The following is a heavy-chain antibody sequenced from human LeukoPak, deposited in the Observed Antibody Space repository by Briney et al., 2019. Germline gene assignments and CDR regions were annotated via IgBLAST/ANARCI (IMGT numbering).Heavy chain of an antibody. Sequence: ASVKVSCKASGYTFTSYDINWVRQATGQGLEWMGWMNPNSGNTGYAQKFQGRVTMTRNTSISTAYMELSSLRSEDTAVYYCARLDLSYGDYSNWFDPWGQGTLVTVSS. CDR3: ARLDLSYGDYSNWFDP. CDR2: MNPNSGNT. J-gene: IGHJ5*02. V-gene: IGHV1-8*01. D-gene: IGHD4-17*01. CDR1: GYTFTSYD.